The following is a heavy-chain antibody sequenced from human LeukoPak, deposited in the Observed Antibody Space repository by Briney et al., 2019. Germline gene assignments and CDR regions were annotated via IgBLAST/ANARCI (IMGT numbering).Heavy chain of an antibody. D-gene: IGHD3-22*01. CDR1: GFSFSDYY. CDR3: ARADSSSWFDY. V-gene: IGHV3-11*05. Sequence: GGSLRLSCAASGFSFSDYYMVWIRQAPGKGPEWVSVISSSGSSTNYADSVRGRFTASRDNAKNSLFLQMNRLRPEDSAVYYCARADSSSWFDYWGQGALVTVSS. J-gene: IGHJ4*02. CDR2: ISSSGSST.